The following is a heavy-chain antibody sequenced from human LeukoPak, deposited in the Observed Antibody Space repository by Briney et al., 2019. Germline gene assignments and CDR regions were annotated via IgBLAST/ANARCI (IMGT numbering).Heavy chain of an antibody. J-gene: IGHJ5*02. CDR2: ITPFNGNT. V-gene: IGHV1-45*02. CDR1: GYTFTYRY. Sequence: ASVKVSCKASGYTFTYRYLHWVRQAPGQALEWMGWITPFNGNTNYAQKSQDRVTITRDRSMSTAYMELSSLRSEDTAMYYCASSSGWYEGVWFDPWGQGTLVTVSS. D-gene: IGHD6-19*01. CDR3: ASSSGWYEGVWFDP.